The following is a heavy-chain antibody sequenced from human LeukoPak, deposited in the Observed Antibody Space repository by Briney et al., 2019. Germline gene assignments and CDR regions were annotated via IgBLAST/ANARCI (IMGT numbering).Heavy chain of an antibody. J-gene: IGHJ4*02. CDR1: GGSISSYY. V-gene: IGHV4-59*01. D-gene: IGHD3-16*01. CDR3: VGGGGRGVFDY. CDR2: IYYSGST. Sequence: SETLSLTCTVSGGSISSYYWSWIRQPPGKGLEWIGYIYYSGSTNYNPSLKSRVTISVDTSKNQFSLKLSSVTAADTAVYYWVGGGGRGVFDYWGQGTLVTVSS.